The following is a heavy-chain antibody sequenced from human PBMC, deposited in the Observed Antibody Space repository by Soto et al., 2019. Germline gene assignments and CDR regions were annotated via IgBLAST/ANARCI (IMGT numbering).Heavy chain of an antibody. D-gene: IGHD3-10*01. CDR2: INPNSGGT. J-gene: IGHJ6*02. Sequence: QVQLEQSGAEVKKAGASVKVSCKASGYMFTGYNMHWVRQAPGQGLEWMGWINPNSGGTNYAQKFQGRVTMTRDMSSSTAYMELSRLSSDDTAVYYCAREVTMVRGARVDGMDVWGQGTTVTVSS. CDR3: AREVTMVRGARVDGMDV. V-gene: IGHV1-2*02. CDR1: GYMFTGYN.